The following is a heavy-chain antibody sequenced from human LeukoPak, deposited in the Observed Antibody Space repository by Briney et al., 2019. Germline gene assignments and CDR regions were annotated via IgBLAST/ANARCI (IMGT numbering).Heavy chain of an antibody. Sequence: GGSLRLSCAASGFTFSSYWMHWVRQAPGKGLVWVSRINSDGSSTSYADSVKGRFTISRDNAKNTLYLQMNSLRAEDTAVYYCGIAAAGTFADYWGQGTLVTVSS. J-gene: IGHJ4*02. V-gene: IGHV3-74*01. D-gene: IGHD6-13*01. CDR3: GIAAAGTFADY. CDR2: INSDGSST. CDR1: GFTFSSYW.